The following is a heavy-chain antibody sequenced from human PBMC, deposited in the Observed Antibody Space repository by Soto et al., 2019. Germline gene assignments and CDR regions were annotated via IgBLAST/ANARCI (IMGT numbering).Heavy chain of an antibody. CDR2: ISSDGNNK. Sequence: QVQLVESGGGVVQPGMSLRLSCAASGFTVDSYGMHLVRQAPGKGMDRVAVISSDGNNKYYADAVKSRFSIYRYNFTNILYLQLSSLRVEDTAVYYCVKDLLHNTVTTCGSWGQGTLVTVSS. J-gene: IGHJ5*02. D-gene: IGHD4-17*01. CDR1: GFTVDSYG. V-gene: IGHV3-30*18. CDR3: VKDLLHNTVTTCGS.